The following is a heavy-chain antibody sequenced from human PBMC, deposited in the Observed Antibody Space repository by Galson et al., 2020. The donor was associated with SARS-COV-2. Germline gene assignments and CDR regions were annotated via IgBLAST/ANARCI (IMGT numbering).Heavy chain of an antibody. V-gene: IGHV3-30-3*01. CDR3: ARRILSNAFDI. CDR1: GFAFSSYV. Sequence: GESLKISCAASGFAFSSYVMHWVRQAPGKGLEWVAVISYDGSNKYYADSVKGRFTISRDNSKNTLYLQMNSLRAEDTAVYYCARRILSNAFDIWG. J-gene: IGHJ3*02. CDR2: ISYDGSNK. D-gene: IGHD2-15*01.